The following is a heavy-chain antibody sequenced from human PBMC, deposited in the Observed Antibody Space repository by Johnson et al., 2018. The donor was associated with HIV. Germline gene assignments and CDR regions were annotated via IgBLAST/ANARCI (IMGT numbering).Heavy chain of an antibody. V-gene: IGHV3-30*14. CDR1: GFSFSNYA. J-gene: IGHJ3*02. D-gene: IGHD4-17*01. CDR3: ARALTTDAFDI. Sequence: QVQLVESGGGVVQPGRSLRLSCSASGFSFSNYAIHWVRQAPGKGLEWVAVISYDGSNKYYADSVKGRFTISRDNAKNSLYLQMNSLRAGDTAVYYCARALTTDAFDIWGQGTMVTVSS. CDR2: ISYDGSNK.